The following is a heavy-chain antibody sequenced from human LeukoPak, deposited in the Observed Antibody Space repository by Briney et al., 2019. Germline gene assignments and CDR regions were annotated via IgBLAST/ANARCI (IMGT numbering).Heavy chain of an antibody. CDR2: ISYDGSNK. J-gene: IGHJ4*02. Sequence: GRSLRLSCAASGFTFSSYGMHWVRQAPGKGLEWVALISYDGSNKYYADSVKGRFTISRDNSKNTLYLQMNSLRAEDTAVYYCAIGDWRFDYWGQGTLVTVSS. V-gene: IGHV3-30*03. CDR3: AIGDWRFDY. CDR1: GFTFSSYG. D-gene: IGHD2-21*02.